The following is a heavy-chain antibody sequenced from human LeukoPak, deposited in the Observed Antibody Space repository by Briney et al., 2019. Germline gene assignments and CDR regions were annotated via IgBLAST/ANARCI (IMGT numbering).Heavy chain of an antibody. CDR1: GFTFSSYA. Sequence: GRSLRLSCAASGFTFSSYAMHWVRQAPGKGLEWVAVISYDGSNKYYADSVKGRFTISRDNSKNTVYLQMNSLRVDDTAVYYCARDKLEPGEYGIDVWGKGTTVTVSS. V-gene: IGHV3-30*14. CDR3: ARDKLEPGEYGIDV. D-gene: IGHD2/OR15-2a*01. J-gene: IGHJ6*04. CDR2: ISYDGSNK.